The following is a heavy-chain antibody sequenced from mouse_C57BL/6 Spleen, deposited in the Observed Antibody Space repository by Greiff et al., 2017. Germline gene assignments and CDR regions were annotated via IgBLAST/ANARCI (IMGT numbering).Heavy chain of an antibody. Sequence: QVQLKESGAELVRPGASVTLSCKASGYTFTDYEMHWVKQTPVHGLEWIGAIDPETGGTAYNQKFKGKAILTADKSSSTAYMELRSLTSEDSAVYYCTRHYEAYWGQGTLVTVSA. D-gene: IGHD2-4*01. J-gene: IGHJ3*01. CDR3: TRHYEAY. CDR1: GYTFTDYE. CDR2: IDPETGGT. V-gene: IGHV1-15*01.